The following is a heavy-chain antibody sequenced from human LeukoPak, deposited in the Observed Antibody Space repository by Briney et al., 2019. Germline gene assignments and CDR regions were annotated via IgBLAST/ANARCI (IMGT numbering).Heavy chain of an antibody. CDR1: GGSISSHY. V-gene: IGHV4-59*11. Sequence: PSETLSLTCIVSGGSISSHYWSWIRQPPGKGLEWIGYIYYSGSTNYNPSLKSRVTISVDTSKNQFSLKLSSVTAADTAVYYCARDILVVPAARYNWFDPWGQGTLVTVSS. D-gene: IGHD2-2*01. CDR3: ARDILVVPAARYNWFDP. CDR2: IYYSGST. J-gene: IGHJ5*02.